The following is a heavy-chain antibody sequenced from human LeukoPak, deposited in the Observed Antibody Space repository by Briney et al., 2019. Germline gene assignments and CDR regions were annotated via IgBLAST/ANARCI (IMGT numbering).Heavy chain of an antibody. CDR1: GGTFSSYA. D-gene: IGHD6-6*01. V-gene: IGHV1-69*04. CDR2: IIPILGIA. Sequence: GASVKVSCKASGGTFSSYAISWVRQAPGQGLEWMGRIIPILGIANYAQKFQGRVTITADKSTSTAYMELSSLRSEDTAVYYCARSIAPRRWFDPWGQGTLVTVSS. CDR3: ARSIAPRRWFDP. J-gene: IGHJ5*02.